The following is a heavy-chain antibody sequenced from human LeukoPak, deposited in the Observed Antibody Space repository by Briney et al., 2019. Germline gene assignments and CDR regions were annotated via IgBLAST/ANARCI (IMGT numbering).Heavy chain of an antibody. J-gene: IGHJ4*02. V-gene: IGHV3-48*01. CDR3: ARESSSSWYGCDY. CDR1: GFTFSSYS. Sequence: PGGSLRLSCAASGFTFSSYSMNWVRQAPGKGLEWVSYISSSSSTIYYADSVKGRFTISRDNSKNTLYLQMNSLRAEDTAVYYCARESSSSWYGCDYWGQGTLVTVSS. D-gene: IGHD6-13*01. CDR2: ISSSSSTI.